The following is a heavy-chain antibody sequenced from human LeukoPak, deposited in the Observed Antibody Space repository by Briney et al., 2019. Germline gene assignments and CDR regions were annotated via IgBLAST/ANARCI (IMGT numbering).Heavy chain of an antibody. J-gene: IGHJ4*02. V-gene: IGHV1-18*01. CDR1: GYTFTSYG. CDR3: ARGGPIIITFGGVIVIPVIDY. CDR2: ISAYNGNT. Sequence: GASVKVSCKASGYTFTSYGISWVRQAPGQGLEWMGWISAYNGNTNYAQKLQGRVTMTTDTSTSTAYMELRSLRSDDTAVYYCARGGPIIITFGGVIVIPVIDYWGQGTLVTVSS. D-gene: IGHD3-16*02.